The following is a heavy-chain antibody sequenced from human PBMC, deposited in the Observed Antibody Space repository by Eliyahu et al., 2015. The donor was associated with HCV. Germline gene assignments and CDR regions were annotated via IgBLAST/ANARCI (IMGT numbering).Heavy chain of an antibody. CDR3: AAGIALRSMDV. CDR2: IVVGSGNT. J-gene: IGHJ6*02. Sequence: QMQLVQSGPEVKKPGTSVKVSCXASGFTFACXVLQWVRQARGQRLEWIGWIVVGSGNTNYAQKFQERVTITRDMSTSTAYMELSSLRFEDTAVFYCAAGIALRSMDVWGQGTTVTVSS. CDR1: GFTFACXV. V-gene: IGHV1-58*01.